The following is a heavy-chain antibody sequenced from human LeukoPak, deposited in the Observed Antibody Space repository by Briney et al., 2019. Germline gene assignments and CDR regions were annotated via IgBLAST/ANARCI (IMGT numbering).Heavy chain of an antibody. CDR2: INPSGGNT. Sequence: ASVKVSCKASGYTFTSYYMHWVRQAPGQGLEWMGIINPSGGNTNYAQKFRGRVTMTRDTSTSTVYMELSSLRSEDTAVYYCAREEWELSPRYYMDVWGKGTTVTVSS. CDR3: AREEWELSPRYYMDV. V-gene: IGHV1-46*01. J-gene: IGHJ6*03. CDR1: GYTFTSYY. D-gene: IGHD1-26*01.